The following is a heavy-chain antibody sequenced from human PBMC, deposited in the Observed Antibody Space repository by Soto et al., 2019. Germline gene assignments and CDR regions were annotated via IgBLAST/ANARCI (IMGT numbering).Heavy chain of an antibody. Sequence: QVQLVQSGAEVKKPGSSVRVSCKVSGGTFSSYGINWVRQAPGQGLEWVGGITPKIGPPKHAQKFQGRVTITADESTSTAYMELSSLGSEDTARYYGARDRATGMVTMQIGSEMDVWGQGTTVTVSS. CDR2: ITPKIGPP. D-gene: IGHD5-18*01. J-gene: IGHJ6*02. CDR3: ARDRATGMVTMQIGSEMDV. V-gene: IGHV1-69*01. CDR1: GGTFSSYG.